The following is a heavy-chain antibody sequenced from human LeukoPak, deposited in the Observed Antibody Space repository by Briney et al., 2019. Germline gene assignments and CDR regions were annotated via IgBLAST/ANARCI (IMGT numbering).Heavy chain of an antibody. J-gene: IGHJ4*02. CDR1: GGTFSSYA. Sequence: SVKVSCKASGGTFSSYAISWVRQAPGQGLEGMGRIIPILGIANYAQKFQGRVTITGDKSMSTASMELSSLRSEDTAVYYCARDSEGSSSYYHSHDYWGQATLVTVSS. CDR2: IIPILGIA. D-gene: IGHD3-22*01. V-gene: IGHV1-69*04. CDR3: ARDSEGSSSYYHSHDY.